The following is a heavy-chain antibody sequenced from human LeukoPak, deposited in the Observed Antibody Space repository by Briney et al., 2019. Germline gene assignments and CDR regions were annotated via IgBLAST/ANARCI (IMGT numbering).Heavy chain of an antibody. Sequence: GASVKVSCKASGGTFSSYAISWVRQAPGQGLEWMGGIIPIFGTANYAQKFQGRVTITADESTSTAYMELSSLRSEDTAVYYCAKAVLRFLEWLGKSHYYYYYMDVWGKGTTVTVSS. D-gene: IGHD3-3*01. CDR1: GGTFSSYA. V-gene: IGHV1-69*13. CDR3: AKAVLRFLEWLGKSHYYYYYMDV. J-gene: IGHJ6*03. CDR2: IIPIFGTA.